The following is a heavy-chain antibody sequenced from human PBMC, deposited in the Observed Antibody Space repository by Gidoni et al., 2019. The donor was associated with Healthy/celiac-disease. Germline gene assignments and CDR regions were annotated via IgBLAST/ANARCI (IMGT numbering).Heavy chain of an antibody. CDR2: ISYDGSNK. CDR3: ARDGVVYAYGGWYMDV. V-gene: IGHV3-30-3*01. CDR1: SSYA. J-gene: IGHJ6*03. Sequence: SSYAMHWVRQAPGKGLEWVAVISYDGSNKYYADSVKGRFTISRDNSKNTLYLQMNSLRAEDTAVYYCARDGVVYAYGGWYMDVWGKGTTVTVSS. D-gene: IGHD2-8*02.